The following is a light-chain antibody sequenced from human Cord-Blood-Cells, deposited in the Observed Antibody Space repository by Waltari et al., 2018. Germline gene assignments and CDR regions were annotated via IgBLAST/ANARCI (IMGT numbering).Light chain of an antibody. V-gene: IGLV2-14*01. CDR3: SSYTSSSTLDVV. J-gene: IGLJ2*01. CDR1: SSDVGGYNY. CDR2: DVS. Sequence: QSALTQPASVSGSPGQSITISCTGTSSDVGGYNYVSWYQQHPGKAPKLMIYDVSNPPSGVSNRVSGSKSGNTASLTISGLQAEDEAYYYGSSYTSSSTLDVVFGGGTKLTAL.